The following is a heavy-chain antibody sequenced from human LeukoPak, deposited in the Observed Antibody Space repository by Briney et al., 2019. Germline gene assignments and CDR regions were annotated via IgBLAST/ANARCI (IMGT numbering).Heavy chain of an antibody. J-gene: IGHJ4*02. D-gene: IGHD6-19*01. CDR3: ARQKTVAGPYYFDN. CDR2: LIPILGIT. V-gene: IGHV1-69*04. CDR1: GGTFTSYA. Sequence: GASVKVSPKASGGTFTSYAISWVRQAPGQGLEWMGRLIPILGITNYAQKFQGRVTITADKSTSTAYKQLSSLRSEDTAVYYCARQKTVAGPYYFDNWGQGALVTVSS.